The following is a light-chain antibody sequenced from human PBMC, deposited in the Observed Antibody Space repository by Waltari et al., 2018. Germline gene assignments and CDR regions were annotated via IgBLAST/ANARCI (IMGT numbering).Light chain of an antibody. Sequence: QSVLTQTPSVSATPGQRVTISCSGSSSNIGINIVNWYQQLPGTAPKLRIHTNNQRPSGVPDRFSGSKSGTSASLTISGLQSEDEAEYYCAAWDDSLDGPVFGGGTKLTGL. CDR2: TNN. CDR3: AAWDDSLDGPV. V-gene: IGLV1-44*01. CDR1: SSNIGINI. J-gene: IGLJ3*02.